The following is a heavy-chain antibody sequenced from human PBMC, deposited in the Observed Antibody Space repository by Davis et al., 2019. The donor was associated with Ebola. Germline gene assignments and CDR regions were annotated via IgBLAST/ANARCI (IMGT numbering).Heavy chain of an antibody. V-gene: IGHV3-21*01. J-gene: IGHJ4*02. Sequence: GESLKISCAASGFTFSSYSMNWVRQAPGKGLEWVSSISSSSSYIYYADSVKGRFTISRDNSKNTLYLQMNSLRAENTAVYYCARDGGQYYYDSSGYYFDYWGQGTLVTVSS. CDR1: GFTFSSYS. D-gene: IGHD3-22*01. CDR2: ISSSSSYI. CDR3: ARDGGQYYYDSSGYYFDY.